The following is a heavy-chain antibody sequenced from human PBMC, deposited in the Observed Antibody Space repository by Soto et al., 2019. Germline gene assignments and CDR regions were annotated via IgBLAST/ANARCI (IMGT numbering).Heavy chain of an antibody. CDR3: ARGHLAVVPVASWFYYMDV. CDR2: INAGNGNT. CDR1: GYTFSNYA. D-gene: IGHD2-2*01. V-gene: IGHV1-3*01. J-gene: IGHJ6*03. Sequence: QVQLVQSGAEVQKPGASVKVPCKASGYTFSNYAVHWVRQAPGQRLEWMGWINAGNGNTRYSQKFQGRVTISRDTSARTGYMELNGLRSEDTAVYFCARGHLAVVPVASWFYYMDVWGNGTTVTVSS.